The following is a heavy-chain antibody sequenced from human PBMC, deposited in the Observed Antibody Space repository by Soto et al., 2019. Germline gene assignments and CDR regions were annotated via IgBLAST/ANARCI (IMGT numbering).Heavy chain of an antibody. D-gene: IGHD6-19*01. V-gene: IGHV3-33*01. CDR3: ARIPQIAVAGTRFGYFDL. J-gene: IGHJ2*01. Sequence: QVQLEESGGGVVQPGRSLRLSCAASGFTFSSYGMHWVHQAPGKGLEWVAVIWYDGSNKYYADSVKGRFTISRDNSKNTRYLQMNSLGAEDTAVYYCARIPQIAVAGTRFGYFDLWGRGTLVTVSS. CDR1: GFTFSSYG. CDR2: IWYDGSNK.